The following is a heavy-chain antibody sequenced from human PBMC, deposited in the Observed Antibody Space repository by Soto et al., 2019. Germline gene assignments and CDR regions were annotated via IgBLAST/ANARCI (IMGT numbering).Heavy chain of an antibody. CDR1: GFIADDYA. Sequence: EVQLVESGGGLVQPGRSLRLSCVASGFIADDYAMHWVRQAPGKGLEWVSGISSNSATINYADSVKGRYTISRYNAKNSLFLQMNGLRPEDTAFYYCVKDMKWGGMTTIHYFASWGQGTLVTVSS. V-gene: IGHV3-9*02. J-gene: IGHJ4*02. D-gene: IGHD4-17*01. CDR2: ISSNSATI. CDR3: VKDMKWGGMTTIHYFAS.